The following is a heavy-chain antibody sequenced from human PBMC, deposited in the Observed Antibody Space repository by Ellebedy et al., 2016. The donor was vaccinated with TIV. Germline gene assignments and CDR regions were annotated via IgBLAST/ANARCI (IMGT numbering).Heavy chain of an antibody. D-gene: IGHD5-24*01. J-gene: IGHJ4*02. CDR3: ATGDPGFDY. CDR2: FDPEDGET. Sequence: AASVKVSCKISGYTLTELSMHWVRQAPGTGLEWMGGFDPEDGETIYAQKFQGRVTMSEDTSTDTAYMELSSLRSEDTAVYYCATGDPGFDYWGQGTLVTVSS. CDR1: GYTLTELS. V-gene: IGHV1-24*01.